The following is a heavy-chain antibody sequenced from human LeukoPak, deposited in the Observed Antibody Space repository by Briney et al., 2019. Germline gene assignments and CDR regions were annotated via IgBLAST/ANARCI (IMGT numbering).Heavy chain of an antibody. D-gene: IGHD2-21*02. J-gene: IGHJ4*02. Sequence: TGGSLRLSCAASGFTFSTYAMSWVRQAPGKGLEWVSAISDSGGSTYYADSVKGRFTISRDNSKNTLYLQMNSLRAEDTAVYYCAKDAIVVVTATNWGQGTLVTVSS. V-gene: IGHV3-23*01. CDR3: AKDAIVVVTATN. CDR2: ISDSGGST. CDR1: GFTFSTYA.